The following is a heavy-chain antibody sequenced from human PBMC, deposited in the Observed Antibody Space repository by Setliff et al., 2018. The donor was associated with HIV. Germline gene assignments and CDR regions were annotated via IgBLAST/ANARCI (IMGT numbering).Heavy chain of an antibody. V-gene: IGHV1-46*01. D-gene: IGHD5-12*01. CDR2: INPTGGST. J-gene: IGHJ3*02. Sequence: ASVKVSCKPSGYSFTNHYMHWVRQAPGQGLEWMGVINPTGGSTRNTQKFQGRVAMTRDTSKSTVYMELSSLRSEDTAVYYCASAGAWQRNALDIWGQGTMVTVSS. CDR3: ASAGAWQRNALDI. CDR1: GYSFTNHY.